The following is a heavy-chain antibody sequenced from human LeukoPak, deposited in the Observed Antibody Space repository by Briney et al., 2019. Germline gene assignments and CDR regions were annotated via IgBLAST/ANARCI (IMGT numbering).Heavy chain of an antibody. V-gene: IGHV1-18*04. J-gene: IGHJ1*01. Sequence: ASVRVSCKTSGYKFLSHGISWVRQAPGQGLEWLGWIRADNGDTRFAQKFQGRFTMTTDTSTSTARVELRSLRSDDTAVYYCARDWPTVIADFWGQGTLVTVSS. D-gene: IGHD4-11*01. CDR3: ARDWPTVIADF. CDR1: GYKFLSHG. CDR2: IRADNGDT.